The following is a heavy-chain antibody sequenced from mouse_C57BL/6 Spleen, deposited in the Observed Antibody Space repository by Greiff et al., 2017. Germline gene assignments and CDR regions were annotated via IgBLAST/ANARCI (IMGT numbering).Heavy chain of an antibody. CDR1: GYAFTNYL. D-gene: IGHD1-1*01. J-gene: IGHJ2*01. CDR3: AIEITTVVATSDY. Sequence: QVQLQQSGAELVRPGTSVKVSCKASGYAFTNYLIEWVKQRPGQGLEWIGVINPGSGGTNYNEKFKGKATLTADKSSSTAYMQLSSLTSEDSAVYYCAIEITTVVATSDYWGQGTTLTVSS. V-gene: IGHV1-54*01. CDR2: INPGSGGT.